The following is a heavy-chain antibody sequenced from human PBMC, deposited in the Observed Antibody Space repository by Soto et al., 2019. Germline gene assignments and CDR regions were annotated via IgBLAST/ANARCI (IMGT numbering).Heavy chain of an antibody. J-gene: IGHJ4*02. D-gene: IGHD3-10*01. CDR2: MTPISGDT. V-gene: IGHV1-8*02. Sequence: QVQLVQSGAEVKKPGASVKVSGKASGYTFTNYDINGVRQATGQGLEWVGWMTPISGDTGYAQNFQGRVTMTRDTPRSTAYLELSSLTSEDTAVYYCARNLYNTGSFDHWGQGTLVTVSS. CDR1: GYTFTNYD. CDR3: ARNLYNTGSFDH.